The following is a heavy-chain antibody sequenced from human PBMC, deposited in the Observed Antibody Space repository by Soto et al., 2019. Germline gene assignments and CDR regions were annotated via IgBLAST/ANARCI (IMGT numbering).Heavy chain of an antibody. J-gene: IGHJ4*02. CDR2: IDPRTGTSGTS. CDR3: ARLSRITFIVD. Sequence: QVQLVQSGAEVKGPGTSVTLSCQTSGYTFAHYYIHWVRQAPGQGLEYMGIIDPRTGTSGTSTSPQSVQGRLSITSDASTSTVYMELRNLRSDDTATYYWARLSRITFIVDWGQGTLVTVSS. D-gene: IGHD3-16*02. V-gene: IGHV1-46*04. CDR1: GYTFAHYY.